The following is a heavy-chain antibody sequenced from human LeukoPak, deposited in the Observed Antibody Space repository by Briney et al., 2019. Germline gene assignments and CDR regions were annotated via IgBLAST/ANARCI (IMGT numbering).Heavy chain of an antibody. CDR2: ISAYNGNT. V-gene: IGHV1-18*01. CDR3: ARDCSSTSCYTLTFAY. Sequence: GASVKVSCKASGYTFTSYGISWVRQAPGQGLEWMGWISAYNGNTNYAQKPQGRVTMTTDTSTSTAYMELRSLRSDDTAVYYCARDCSSTSCYTLTFAYWGQGTLVTVSS. D-gene: IGHD2-2*02. CDR1: GYTFTSYG. J-gene: IGHJ4*02.